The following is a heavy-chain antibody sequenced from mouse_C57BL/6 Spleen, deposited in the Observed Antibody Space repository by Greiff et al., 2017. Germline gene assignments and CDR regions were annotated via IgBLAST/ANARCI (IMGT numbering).Heavy chain of an antibody. J-gene: IGHJ3*01. CDR1: GYTFTDYN. CDR2: INPNNGGT. D-gene: IGHD3-2*02. Sequence: EVQLQQSGPELVKPGASVKMSCKASGYTFTDYNMHWVKQSHGKSLEWIGYINPNNGGTSYNQKFKGKATLTENKSSSTAYMGLRSLTSEDSAVYYCARSGESSGPWFAKGGHGTLVTVSA. CDR3: ARSGESSGPWFAK. V-gene: IGHV1-22*01.